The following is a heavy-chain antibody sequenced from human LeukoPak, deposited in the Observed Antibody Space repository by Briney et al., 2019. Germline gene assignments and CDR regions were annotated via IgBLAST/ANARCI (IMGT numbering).Heavy chain of an antibody. J-gene: IGHJ4*02. CDR3: VRRNSRGHYDY. V-gene: IGHV4-39*02. D-gene: IGHD1-14*01. CDR1: GASIRSSSYY. CDR2: YYSGST. Sequence: KASETLSLTCTVSGASIRSSSYYWGWIRQPPGKGLEWIGTYYSGSTYYNPSLKSRVSISADTAKNHFSLKLTSVTAADTAVYFCVRRNSRGHYDYWGQGTLVAVSS.